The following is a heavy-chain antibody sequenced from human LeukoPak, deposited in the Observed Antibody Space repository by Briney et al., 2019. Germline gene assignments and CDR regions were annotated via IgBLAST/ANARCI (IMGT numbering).Heavy chain of an antibody. V-gene: IGHV1-3*01. D-gene: IGHD3-22*01. CDR3: ARPETYYYDSSGLLQFDY. CDR1: GYTFTSYA. Sequence: ASVKVSCTASGYTFTSYAMHWVRQAPGQRLEWMGWINAGNGNTKYSQKFQGRVTITRDTSASTAYMELSSLRSEDTAVYYCARPETYYYDSSGLLQFDYWGQGTLVTVSS. CDR2: INAGNGNT. J-gene: IGHJ4*02.